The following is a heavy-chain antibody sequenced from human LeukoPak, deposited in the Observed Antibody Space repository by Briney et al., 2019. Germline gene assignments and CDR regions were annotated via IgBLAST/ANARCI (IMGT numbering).Heavy chain of an antibody. Sequence: GGSLRLSCAASGFTFSSYAMSWVRQAPGKGLEWVSAISGSGGSTYYADSVKGRFTISRDNSKNTLYLQMNSLRAEDTAVYYCARATGPRGYYGMDVWGQGTTVTVSS. CDR1: GFTFSSYA. CDR3: ARATGPRGYYGMDV. J-gene: IGHJ6*02. CDR2: ISGSGGST. V-gene: IGHV3-23*01.